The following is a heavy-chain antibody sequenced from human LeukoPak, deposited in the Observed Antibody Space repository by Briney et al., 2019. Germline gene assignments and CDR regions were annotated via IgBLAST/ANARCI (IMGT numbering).Heavy chain of an antibody. CDR1: GGTFSSYI. Sequence: SVKVSCKASGGTFSSYIITWVRQAPGQGLEWVGRIIPIFGTPDYAQKFQGRVTITADESTSTAYMELSRLRFADTAVYYCAREATYYYDSVPSGVDYWGQGTLVTVSS. V-gene: IGHV1-69*13. CDR3: AREATYYYDSVPSGVDY. CDR2: IIPIFGTP. D-gene: IGHD3-22*01. J-gene: IGHJ4*02.